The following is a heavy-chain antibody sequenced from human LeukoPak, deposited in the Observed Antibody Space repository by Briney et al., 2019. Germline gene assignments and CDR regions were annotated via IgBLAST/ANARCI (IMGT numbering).Heavy chain of an antibody. CDR3: ARAREVLGVTPGYYFDY. CDR1: GFTFSSYW. D-gene: IGHD1-26*01. Sequence: GGSLRPSCAASGFTFSSYWMDWVRQAPGKGLVWVSRINSDGSSTSYADSVKGRFTISRDNAKNTLYLQMNSLRAEDTAVYYCARAREVLGVTPGYYFDYWGQGTLVTVSS. J-gene: IGHJ4*02. CDR2: INSDGSST. V-gene: IGHV3-74*01.